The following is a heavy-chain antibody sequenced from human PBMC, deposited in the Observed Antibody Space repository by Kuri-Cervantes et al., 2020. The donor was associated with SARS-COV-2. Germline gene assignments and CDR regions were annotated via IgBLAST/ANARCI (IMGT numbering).Heavy chain of an antibody. CDR2: ISYDGSNE. CDR3: ARDWYGSGKVDYYYYYGMDV. CDR1: GFTLRRYA. Sequence: GGSLRLSCAASGFTLRRYAIHWVRQAPGKGLDWVAVISYDGSNEDYADSVKGRFTISRDNSKNTLNLQMSSLRPEDTAVYYCARDWYGSGKVDYYYYYGMDVWGQGTTVTVSS. V-gene: IGHV3-30*15. J-gene: IGHJ6*02. D-gene: IGHD3-10*01.